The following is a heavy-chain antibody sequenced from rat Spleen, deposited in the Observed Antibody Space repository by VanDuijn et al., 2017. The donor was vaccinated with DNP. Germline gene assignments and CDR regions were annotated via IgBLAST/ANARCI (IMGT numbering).Heavy chain of an antibody. CDR1: GFSLTNYG. Sequence: QVQLKESGPVLVQASETLSLTCTVSGFSLTNYGVIWVRQSPGKGLEWIGVIWKNGGTDYNSAIKSRLSISRDTSKSQVFLKMNSLQTEDTAIYFCTYSSWDYWGQGVMVTVSS. V-gene: IGHV2S75*01. J-gene: IGHJ2*01. D-gene: IGHD1-2*01. CDR2: IWKNGGT. CDR3: TYSSWDY.